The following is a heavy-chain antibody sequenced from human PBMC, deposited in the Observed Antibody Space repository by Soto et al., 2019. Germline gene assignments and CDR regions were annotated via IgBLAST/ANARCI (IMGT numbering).Heavy chain of an antibody. Sequence: GGSLRLSCAASGFTFSSYTIKFFRHSPFKGLEWVASISSSYYIKYADSVKGRFTISRDNAKNSLYLQMNSLRAEDTAVYYCARGDVVVLTATSNFDYWGQGTLVTVSS. V-gene: IGHV3-21*01. CDR3: ARGDVVVLTATSNFDY. D-gene: IGHD2-21*02. CDR1: GFTFSSYT. CDR2: ISSSYYI. J-gene: IGHJ4*02.